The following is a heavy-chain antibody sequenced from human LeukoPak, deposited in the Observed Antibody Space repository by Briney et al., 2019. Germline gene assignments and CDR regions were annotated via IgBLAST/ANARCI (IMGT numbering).Heavy chain of an antibody. V-gene: IGHV1-18*01. Sequence: RASVKVSCKASGYTFTSYSISWVRQAPGQGLEWKGWISAYNGNTNYAQKLQGRVTMTTDTSTSTAYMELRSLRSDDTAVYYCARDVGVTPRWFDPWGQGTLVTVSS. J-gene: IGHJ5*02. CDR1: GYTFTSYS. D-gene: IGHD2-21*01. CDR2: ISAYNGNT. CDR3: ARDVGVTPRWFDP.